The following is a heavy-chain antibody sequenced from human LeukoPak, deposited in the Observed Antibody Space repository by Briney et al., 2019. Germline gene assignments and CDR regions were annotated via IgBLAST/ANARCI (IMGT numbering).Heavy chain of an antibody. CDR1: GGSISSYY. V-gene: IGHV4-59*01. J-gene: IGHJ4*02. D-gene: IGHD3-22*01. CDR3: ATYSSGYYYVAY. Sequence: SETLSLTCTVSGGSISSYYWSWIRQPPGKGLECIGYIYYSGSTNYNPSLKSRVTISVDTSKNQFSLKLSSVTAADTAVYYCATYSSGYYYVAYWGQGTLVTVSS. CDR2: IYYSGST.